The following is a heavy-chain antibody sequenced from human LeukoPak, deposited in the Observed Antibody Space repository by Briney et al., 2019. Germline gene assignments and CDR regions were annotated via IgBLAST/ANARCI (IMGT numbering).Heavy chain of an antibody. J-gene: IGHJ4*02. CDR1: GYTFTGYY. CDR2: INPSGGST. Sequence: ASVKVSCKASGYTFTGYYMHWVRQAPGQGLEWMGIINPSGGSTSYAQKFQGRVTMTRDTSTSTVYMELSSLRSEDTAVYYCARDPGGDIAVAGFFDYWGQGTLVTVSS. CDR3: ARDPGGDIAVAGFFDY. D-gene: IGHD6-19*01. V-gene: IGHV1-46*01.